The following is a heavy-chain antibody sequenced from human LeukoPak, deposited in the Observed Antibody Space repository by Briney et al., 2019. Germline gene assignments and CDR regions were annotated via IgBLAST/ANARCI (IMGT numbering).Heavy chain of an antibody. J-gene: IGHJ4*02. D-gene: IGHD2-15*01. Sequence: PSETLSLTCTVSGGSISSGGYYWRWIRQHPGKGLEWIGYIYYSGSTYYNPSLKSRVTISVDTSKNQFSLKLSSVTAADTAVYYCARQTYCRSGSCLIDYWGQGTLVTVSS. V-gene: IGHV4-31*03. CDR2: IYYSGST. CDR1: GGSISSGGYY. CDR3: ARQTYCRSGSCLIDY.